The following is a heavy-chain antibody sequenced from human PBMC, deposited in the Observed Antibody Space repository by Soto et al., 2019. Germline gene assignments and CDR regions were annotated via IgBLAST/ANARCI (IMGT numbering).Heavy chain of an antibody. CDR3: ARDGTSGRLNYYYYGMDV. CDR1: GYTFTSYG. V-gene: IGHV1-18*01. Sequence: QIQLVQSGAEVKKSGASVKVSCKASGYTFTSYGITWVRQAPGQGLEWMGWISAYDGHTNYAQKLQGRVTMTTDTPTSKAYMELRSLRSDDTAVYYCARDGTSGRLNYYYYGMDVWGQGTTVTVSS. CDR2: ISAYDGHT. J-gene: IGHJ6*02. D-gene: IGHD3-10*01.